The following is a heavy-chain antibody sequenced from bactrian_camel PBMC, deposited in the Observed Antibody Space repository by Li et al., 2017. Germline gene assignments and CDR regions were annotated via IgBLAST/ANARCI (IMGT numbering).Heavy chain of an antibody. D-gene: IGHD7*01. Sequence: HVQLVESGGGSVQAGGSLRLSCAASGGTYSRTCRAWFRQAPGKQREWVATIFGDGSTTYSDSVKGRFAISNDNAPNTVYLQMNSLEPGDTAMYYCAADYGTSLPHAGLLGPGDPGHRL. CDR3: AADYGTSLPHAGL. J-gene: IGHJ4*01. CDR2: IFGDGST. CDR1: GGTYSRTC. V-gene: IGHV3S53*01.